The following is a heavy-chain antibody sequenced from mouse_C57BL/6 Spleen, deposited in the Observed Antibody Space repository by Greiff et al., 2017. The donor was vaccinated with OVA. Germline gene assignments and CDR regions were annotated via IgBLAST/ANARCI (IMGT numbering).Heavy chain of an antibody. D-gene: IGHD1-1*01. Sequence: VQRVESGAELARPGASVKLSCKASGYTFTSYGISWVKQRTGQGLEWIGEIYPRSGNTYYNEKFKGKATLTADKSSSTAYMELRSLTSEDSAVYFCASPSITTVVAPGAYWGQGTLVTVSA. CDR1: GYTFTSYG. CDR3: ASPSITTVVAPGAY. V-gene: IGHV1-81*01. J-gene: IGHJ3*01. CDR2: IYPRSGNT.